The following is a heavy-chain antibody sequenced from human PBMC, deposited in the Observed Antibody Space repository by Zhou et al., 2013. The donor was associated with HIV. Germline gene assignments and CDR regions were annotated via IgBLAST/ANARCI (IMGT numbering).Heavy chain of an antibody. CDR2: IYYSGST. D-gene: IGHD3-10*01. V-gene: IGHV4-59*11. CDR3: ARDSPYGSGTYWYFDL. Sequence: VQLQESGPGLVKPSETLSLTCTVSGGSISSHYWSWIRQPPGKGLEWIGYIYYSGSTNYNPSLKSRVTISVDTSKNQFSLKLSSVTAADTAVYYCARDSPYGSGTYWYFDLWGLAPWSLSPQ. CDR1: GGSISSHY. J-gene: IGHJ2*01.